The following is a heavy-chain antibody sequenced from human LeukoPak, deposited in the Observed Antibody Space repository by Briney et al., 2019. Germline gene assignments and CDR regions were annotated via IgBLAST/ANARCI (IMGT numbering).Heavy chain of an antibody. Sequence: SETLSLTCTVSGGSISSHYWSWIRQPPGKGLEWIGYIYYSGSTNYNPSLKSRVTISVDTSKNQFSLKLSSVTAADTAVYYCASLIIWGYKGEDFDYWGQGTLVTVSS. CDR1: GGSISSHY. CDR2: IYYSGST. CDR3: ASLIIWGYKGEDFDY. D-gene: IGHD3-16*01. V-gene: IGHV4-59*11. J-gene: IGHJ4*02.